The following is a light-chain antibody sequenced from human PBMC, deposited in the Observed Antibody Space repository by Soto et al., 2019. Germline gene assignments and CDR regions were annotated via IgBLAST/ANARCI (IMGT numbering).Light chain of an antibody. J-gene: IGLJ2*01. Sequence: QSALTQPASVSGSPGQSITISCTGTSSDVGGYTYVSWYQQHPGKAPKLMIYDVSHRASGVSNRFSGSKSGNTASLTISGLQTEDEADYYCSSYTSRSTLVFGGGTKLTVL. CDR3: SSYTSRSTLV. V-gene: IGLV2-14*01. CDR1: SSDVGGYTY. CDR2: DVS.